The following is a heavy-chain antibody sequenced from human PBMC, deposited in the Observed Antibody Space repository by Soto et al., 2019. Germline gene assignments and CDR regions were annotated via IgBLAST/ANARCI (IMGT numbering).Heavy chain of an antibody. V-gene: IGHV3-9*01. Sequence: ALKLLRSGSGINFCCNSLPWVRQAPEKGLEWVSGINWRSDIGYADSVKGRFTISRDNAENSLYLQMNSLRAEDTALYYCAISQDRGGRTTFIYWGQGTQVTVSS. D-gene: IGHD3-16*01. CDR3: AISQDRGGRTTFIY. J-gene: IGHJ4*02. CDR1: GINFCCNS. CDR2: INWRSDI.